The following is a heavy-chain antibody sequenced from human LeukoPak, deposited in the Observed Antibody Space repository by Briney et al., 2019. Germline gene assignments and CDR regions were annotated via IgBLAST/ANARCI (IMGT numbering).Heavy chain of an antibody. CDR1: GFTFSSYS. V-gene: IGHV3-21*01. Sequence: GGSLRLSCAASGFTFSSYSMNWVRQAPGKGLEWVSSISSSSSYVYYADSVKGRFTISRDNAKNSLYLQMNSLRAEDTAVYYCARDQDYVWGSYRSQGYWGQGTLVTVSS. CDR2: ISSSSSYV. J-gene: IGHJ4*02. CDR3: ARDQDYVWGSYRSQGY. D-gene: IGHD3-16*02.